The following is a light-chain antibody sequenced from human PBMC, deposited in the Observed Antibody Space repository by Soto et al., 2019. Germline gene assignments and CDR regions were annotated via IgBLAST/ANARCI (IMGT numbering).Light chain of an antibody. CDR1: QSVNSY. Sequence: EIVLTQSPATLSLSPGERATLSCRASQSVNSYLAWYQQKPGQAPRLLIYDASNRATGIPARFSGSGSGTDFSLTISSLEPEDLAVYYSQQRSKWPLTFGGGTKVEIK. J-gene: IGKJ4*01. CDR3: QQRSKWPLT. CDR2: DAS. V-gene: IGKV3-11*01.